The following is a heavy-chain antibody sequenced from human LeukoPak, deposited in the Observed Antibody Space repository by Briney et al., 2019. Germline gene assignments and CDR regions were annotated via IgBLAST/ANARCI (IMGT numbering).Heavy chain of an antibody. CDR3: ASYCSSTSCWFDP. CDR2: ISGSGGST. V-gene: IGHV3-23*01. Sequence: PGGSLRLSCAASGFTFSSYAMSWVRQAPGKGLEWVSAISGSGGSTYYADSVKGRFTISRDNSKNTLYLQMKSLRAEDTAVYYCASYCSSTSCWFDPWGQGTLVTVSS. D-gene: IGHD2-2*01. CDR1: GFTFSSYA. J-gene: IGHJ5*02.